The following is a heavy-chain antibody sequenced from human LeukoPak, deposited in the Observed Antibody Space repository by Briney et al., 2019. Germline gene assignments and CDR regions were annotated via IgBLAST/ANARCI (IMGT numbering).Heavy chain of an antibody. J-gene: IGHJ4*02. V-gene: IGHV1-2*04. CDR2: INPNSGGA. Sequence: ASVKVSCKASGYTFADYFIHWVRQAPGQGLEWMGRINPNSGGAEYAPKFQGWVTMTRGTSISTAYVEVSRLISDDTAVYYCARDLTSTSNWEFDYWGQGTLVIVSS. D-gene: IGHD1-26*01. CDR1: GYTFADYF. CDR3: ARDLTSTSNWEFDY.